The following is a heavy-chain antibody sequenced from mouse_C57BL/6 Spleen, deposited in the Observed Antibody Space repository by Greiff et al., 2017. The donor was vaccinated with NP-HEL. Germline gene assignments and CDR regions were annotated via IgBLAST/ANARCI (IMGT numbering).Heavy chain of an antibody. CDR3: STTVVATRYFDV. CDR2: IYPGSGST. V-gene: IGHV1-55*01. D-gene: IGHD1-1*01. CDR1: GYTFTSYW. J-gene: IGHJ1*03. Sequence: QVQLQQSGAELVKPGASVKMSCKASGYTFTSYWITWVKQRPGQGLEWLGDIYPGSGSTNYNEKFKSKATLTVDTASRTAYMQLSSLTSEDSAVYYCSTTVVATRYFDVWGTGTTVTVSS.